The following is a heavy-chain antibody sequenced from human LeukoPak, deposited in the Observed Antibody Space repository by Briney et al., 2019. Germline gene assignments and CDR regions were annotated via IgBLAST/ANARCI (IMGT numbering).Heavy chain of an antibody. CDR1: RFTFINYA. D-gene: IGHD1-26*01. V-gene: IGHV3-23*01. J-gene: IGHJ6*03. CDR3: AKAGGATYYYYYHMDV. CDR2: ISGSGSHT. Sequence: GVSLRLSCAASRFTFINYAMSWVGQAPGKGRVGGSAISGSGSHTYYAVSVKGRFTLSRDNSNNPLYLQMNSLRVEDTAVYYCAKAGGATYYYYYHMDVWGKGTTVTVSS.